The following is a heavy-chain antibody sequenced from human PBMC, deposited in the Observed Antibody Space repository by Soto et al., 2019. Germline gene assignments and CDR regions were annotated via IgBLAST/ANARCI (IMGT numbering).Heavy chain of an antibody. CDR3: VKERSGHSYADS. CDR1: GFTFSSYA. D-gene: IGHD5-18*01. CDR2: ISGSGDRT. Sequence: PGASLRLACAASGFTFSSYAMIWLCQPPGQGLEWVSAISGSGDRTYYADSVKGRFTISRDNSKNTLYLQMNSLRAEDSAVYYCVKERSGHSYADSWGQGTLVTVPS. V-gene: IGHV3-23*01. J-gene: IGHJ4*02.